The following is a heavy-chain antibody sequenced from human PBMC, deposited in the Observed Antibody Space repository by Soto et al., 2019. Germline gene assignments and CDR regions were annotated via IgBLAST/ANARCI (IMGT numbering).Heavy chain of an antibody. V-gene: IGHV4-30-4*01. Sequence: SETLSLTCTVSGGSISSGDYYWSWIRQPPGKGLEWIGYIYYSGSTYYNPSLKSRVTISVDTSKNQFSLKLSSVTAADTAVYYCARVPIGYGDDDYWGQAIRVTVAS. D-gene: IGHD4-17*01. CDR2: IYYSGST. CDR3: ARVPIGYGDDDY. J-gene: IGHJ4*02. CDR1: GGSISSGDYY.